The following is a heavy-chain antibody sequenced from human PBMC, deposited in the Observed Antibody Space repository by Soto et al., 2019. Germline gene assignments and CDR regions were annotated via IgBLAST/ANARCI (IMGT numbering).Heavy chain of an antibody. J-gene: IGHJ4*02. Sequence: GGSLRLSCAASGFTFSSYAMSWVRQAPGKGLEWVSAISGSGGSTYYADSVKGRFTISRDNSKNTLYLQMNSLRAEDTAVYYCAKEANDFWSGYYVWYFDYWGQGTLVPVSS. V-gene: IGHV3-23*01. CDR2: ISGSGGST. CDR3: AKEANDFWSGYYVWYFDY. CDR1: GFTFSSYA. D-gene: IGHD3-3*01.